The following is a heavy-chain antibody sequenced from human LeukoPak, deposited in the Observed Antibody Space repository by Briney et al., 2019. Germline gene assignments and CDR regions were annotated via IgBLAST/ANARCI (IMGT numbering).Heavy chain of an antibody. CDR2: IKQDGSEK. Sequence: GGSLRLPCVASGFTFSSYWMSWVRQAPGKGLEWVANIKQDGSEKYYVDSVKGRFTISRDNAKNSLYLQMNSLRAEDTAVYYCARDRWYMDVWGKGTTVTVSS. V-gene: IGHV3-7*01. J-gene: IGHJ6*03. CDR1: GFTFSSYW. D-gene: IGHD4-23*01. CDR3: ARDRWYMDV.